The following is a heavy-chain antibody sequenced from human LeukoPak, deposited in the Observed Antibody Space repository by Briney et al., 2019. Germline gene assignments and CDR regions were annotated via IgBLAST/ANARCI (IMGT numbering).Heavy chain of an antibody. CDR2: IYYSGST. CDR1: GGSISSSSYY. V-gene: IGHV4-39*07. J-gene: IGHJ3*02. D-gene: IGHD3-3*01. CDR3: ARGSSSKLYRQFYPGAFDI. Sequence: SETLSLTCTVSGGSISSSSYYWGWIRQPPGKGLEWIGSIYYSGSTYYNPSLKSRVTISVDTSKNQFSLKLSSVTAADTAVYYCARGSSSKLYRQFYPGAFDIWGQGTMVTVSS.